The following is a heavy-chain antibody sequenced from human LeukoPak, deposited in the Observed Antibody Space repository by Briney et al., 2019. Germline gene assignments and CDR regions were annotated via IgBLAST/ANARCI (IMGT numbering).Heavy chain of an antibody. CDR3: AKNLLGSEAYSWYFDL. V-gene: IGHV3-23*01. CDR2: IRGSGGTT. J-gene: IGHJ2*01. D-gene: IGHD2-21*01. CDR1: GFTFSSYG. Sequence: GGSLRLSCTASGFTFSSYGMCWVRQAPGKGLEWVSAIRGSGGTTYYADSVKGRVTISRDNSKNTLYLQMNSLRAEDTAVYSCAKNLLGSEAYSWYFDLWGRGTLVTVSS.